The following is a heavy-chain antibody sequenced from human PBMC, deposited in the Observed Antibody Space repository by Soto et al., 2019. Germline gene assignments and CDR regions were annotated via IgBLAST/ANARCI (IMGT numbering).Heavy chain of an antibody. CDR3: ARGPGFSAWFAP. D-gene: IGHD3-3*01. V-gene: IGHV4-4*07. Sequence: SETLSLTCTVTGGTISGYYWTWIRQSAGGGLEWIGRIYSSGSTNYNPSLKSRVTISLDTSMNHFSLRLSSVTAAATAVYYCARGPGFSAWFAPGGQGPLVTLSS. J-gene: IGHJ5*02. CDR1: GGTISGYY. CDR2: IYSSGST.